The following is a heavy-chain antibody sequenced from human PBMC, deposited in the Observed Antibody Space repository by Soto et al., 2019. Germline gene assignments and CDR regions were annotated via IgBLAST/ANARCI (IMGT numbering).Heavy chain of an antibody. V-gene: IGHV3-30*18. CDR2: ISYDGSNK. D-gene: IGHD6-13*01. Sequence: GGSLRLSCAASGFTFSSYGMHWVRQAPGKGLEWVAVISYDGSNKYYADSVKGRFTISRDNSKNTLYLQMNSLRAEDTAVYYCAKDPGGLRVQPTYYYYYYMDVWGKGTTVTVSS. J-gene: IGHJ6*03. CDR3: AKDPGGLRVQPTYYYYYYMDV. CDR1: GFTFSSYG.